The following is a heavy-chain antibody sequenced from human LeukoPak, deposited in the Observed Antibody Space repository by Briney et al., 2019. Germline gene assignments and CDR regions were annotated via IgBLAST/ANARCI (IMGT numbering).Heavy chain of an antibody. CDR1: GFTFDDYA. J-gene: IGHJ6*02. CDR3: AKGQTPYYYYGMDV. V-gene: IGHV3-9*01. CDR2: ISWNSGSI. Sequence: GRSLRLSCAASGFTFDDYAMHWVRQAPGKGLEWVSGISWNSGSIGYADSVKGRFTISRDNAKNSLYLQMNSPRAEDTALYYCAKGQTPYYYYGMDVWGQGTTVTVSS.